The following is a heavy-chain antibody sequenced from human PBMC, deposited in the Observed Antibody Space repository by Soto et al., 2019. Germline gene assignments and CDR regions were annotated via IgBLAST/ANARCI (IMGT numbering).Heavy chain of an antibody. CDR1: GFTFGSHG. J-gene: IGHJ6*02. CDR3: AKDLRTTISDYGMDV. CDR2: ISYDETNE. V-gene: IGHV3-30*18. Sequence: QVQLVESGGGLVQPGGSLRLTCLASGFTFGSHGMHWVLQAPRKGLEWVAVISYDETNEHYVDSVKGRFTISRDNSKSILYLQMNRLRPEDTAVYKCAKDLRTTISDYGMDVWGQGTTVTVSS.